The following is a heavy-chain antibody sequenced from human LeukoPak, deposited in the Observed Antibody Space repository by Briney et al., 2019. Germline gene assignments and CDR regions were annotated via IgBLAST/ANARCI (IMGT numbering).Heavy chain of an antibody. Sequence: GASVKVSCKVSGYTLTKLSMHSVRQAPGKGLEWMGGFDPEDGETIYAQKFQGRVTMTEDTSTDTAYMELSSLRSEDTAVYYCATGLSYYDFWSGRIYWGQGTLVTVSS. V-gene: IGHV1-24*01. CDR2: FDPEDGET. D-gene: IGHD3-3*01. J-gene: IGHJ4*02. CDR3: ATGLSYYDFWSGRIY. CDR1: GYTLTKLS.